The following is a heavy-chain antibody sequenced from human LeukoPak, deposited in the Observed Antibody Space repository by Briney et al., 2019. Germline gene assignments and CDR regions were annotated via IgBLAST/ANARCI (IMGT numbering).Heavy chain of an antibody. D-gene: IGHD6-19*01. CDR1: GGSFSGYY. CDR3: ARGGWEFDY. V-gene: IGHV4-59*01. CDR2: IYYSGST. Sequence: SETLSLTCAVYGGSFSGYYWSWIRQPPGKELEWIGYIYYSGSTNYNPSLKSRVTISVDTSRNHFSLRLNSVTPADTAVYYCARGGWEFDYWGQGILVTVSS. J-gene: IGHJ4*02.